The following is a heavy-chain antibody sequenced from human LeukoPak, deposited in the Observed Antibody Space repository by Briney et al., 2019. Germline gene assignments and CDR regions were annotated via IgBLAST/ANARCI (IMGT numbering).Heavy chain of an antibody. CDR2: ISSSSSYI. CDR3: AARGVVISNDAFDI. V-gene: IGHV3-21*01. J-gene: IGHJ3*02. Sequence: PGGSLRLSCAASGFTFSNYNMNWVRQAPGKGLEWVSSISSSSSYIYYGDSVKGRFTISRDNAKNSLYLQMNSLRAEDTAVYYCAARGVVISNDAFDIWGQGTMVTVSS. D-gene: IGHD3-22*01. CDR1: GFTFSNYN.